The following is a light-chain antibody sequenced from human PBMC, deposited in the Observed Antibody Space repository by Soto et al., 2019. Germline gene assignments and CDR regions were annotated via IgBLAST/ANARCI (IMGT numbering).Light chain of an antibody. CDR2: EVY. J-gene: IGLJ1*01. CDR3: SSHGGSSNTYS. Sequence: QSALTQPPSASGSPAQSVTISCTGTSSDIGGYNFVSRYQQHPVKAPKLIIYEVYKRPSGVPDRFSGSKSCNTASLTVSVLQAEDEADYYCSSHGGSSNTYSFGTGTKVTVL. V-gene: IGLV2-8*01. CDR1: SSDIGGYNF.